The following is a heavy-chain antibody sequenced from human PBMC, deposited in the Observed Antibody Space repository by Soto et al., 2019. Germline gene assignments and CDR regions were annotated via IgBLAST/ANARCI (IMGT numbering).Heavy chain of an antibody. D-gene: IGHD1-1*01. J-gene: IGHJ6*02. CDR3: AKDKATCTALTYDGMDV. Sequence: EVQLVESGGGLVQPGGSQRLSCAASGFTFDDYAMHWVRQAPGKGLEWVSGISWNSGRIAYADSVKGRFTISRDNAKTSLYLPMNSLRAEDTALYYCAKDKATCTALTYDGMDVWGQGTTVTVSS. CDR1: GFTFDDYA. CDR2: ISWNSGRI. V-gene: IGHV3-9*01.